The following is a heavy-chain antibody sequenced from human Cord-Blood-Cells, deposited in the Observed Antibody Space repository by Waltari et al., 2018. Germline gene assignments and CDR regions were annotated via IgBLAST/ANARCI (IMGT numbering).Heavy chain of an antibody. CDR2: INHSRST. CDR1: GGSFIGYY. CDR3: ARLGDYGSGSYYNDY. Sequence: QVQLQQWGAGLLKPSETLSLTCAVYGGSFIGYYWSWIRQPPGKGLAWIGEINHSRSTNYNQDRKRRVNISVDTSKNQFSLKLSSVTAADTAVYYCARLGDYGSGSYYNDYWGQGTLVTVSS. V-gene: IGHV4-34*01. D-gene: IGHD3-10*01. J-gene: IGHJ4*02.